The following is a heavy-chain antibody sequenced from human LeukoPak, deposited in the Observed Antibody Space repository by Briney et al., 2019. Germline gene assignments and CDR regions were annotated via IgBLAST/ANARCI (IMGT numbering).Heavy chain of an antibody. CDR3: ACPRFDWRRHNAFDI. CDR1: GYTFTSYG. V-gene: IGHV1-18*01. J-gene: IGHJ3*02. CDR2: ISAYNGNT. Sequence: ASVKVSCKASGYTFTSYGISWVRQAPGQGLEWMGWISAYNGNTNYAQKLQGRVTMTTDTSTSTAYMELRSLRSYDTAVYYWACPRFDWRRHNAFDIWGQGTMVTVSS. D-gene: IGHD3-9*01.